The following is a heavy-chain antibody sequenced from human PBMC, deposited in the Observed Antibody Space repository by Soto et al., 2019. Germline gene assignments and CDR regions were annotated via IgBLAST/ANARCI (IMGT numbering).Heavy chain of an antibody. CDR3: AHRVLRTVFGLVTTTAIYFDF. V-gene: IGHV2-5*02. J-gene: IGHJ4*02. D-gene: IGHD3-3*01. Sequence: QITLNESGPTQVKPRQTLTLTCTFSGFSLTTSGVGVGWIRQSPGKAPEWLALIYWDDDKRHSPSLKSRLTITKGTSKNQVVLTMADLDPADTATYYCAHRVLRTVFGLVTTTAIYFDFWGQGTPVAVSS. CDR2: IYWDDDK. CDR1: GFSLTTSGVG.